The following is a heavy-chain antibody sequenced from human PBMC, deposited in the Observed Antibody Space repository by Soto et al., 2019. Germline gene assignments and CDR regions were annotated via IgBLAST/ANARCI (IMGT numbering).Heavy chain of an antibody. J-gene: IGHJ4*02. Sequence: PGGSLRLSCAASGFTFSNAWMSWVRQAPGKGLEWVGRIKSKTDGGTTSYAAPVKGGFTVARDDSKNTLYLQMNILQTEDTAVYYCTTAWIRAVAGRMDYWGQGTLVTVSS. D-gene: IGHD6-19*01. CDR3: TTAWIRAVAGRMDY. V-gene: IGHV3-15*01. CDR2: IKSKTDGGTT. CDR1: GFTFSNAW.